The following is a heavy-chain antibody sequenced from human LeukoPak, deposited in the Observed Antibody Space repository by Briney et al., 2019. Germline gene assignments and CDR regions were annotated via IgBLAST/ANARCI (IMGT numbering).Heavy chain of an antibody. V-gene: IGHV1-69*13. J-gene: IGHJ3*02. CDR2: IIPIFGTA. D-gene: IGHD5-12*01. CDR1: GYTLTELS. Sequence: ASVKVSCKVSGYTLTELSIHWVRQAPGQGLEWMGGIIPIFGTANYAQKFQGRVTITADESTSTAYMELSSLRSEDTAVYYCARDSNLSGYGLLDAFDIWGQGTMVTVSS. CDR3: ARDSNLSGYGLLDAFDI.